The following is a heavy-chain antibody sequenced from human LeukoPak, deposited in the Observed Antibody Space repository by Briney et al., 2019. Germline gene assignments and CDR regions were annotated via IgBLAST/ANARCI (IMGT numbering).Heavy chain of an antibody. D-gene: IGHD3-10*01. J-gene: IGHJ6*03. CDR3: ARHWRPKGITMIRGVRPYYYMDV. V-gene: IGHV5-51*01. Sequence: GESPKIPCQGSGYSFTNYWIGRVPPMPGKGPEGKGGIDPGESHTRYSPSFQGQVTISADKSISTAYLQWSSLKASDTAMYYCARHWRPKGITMIRGVRPYYYMDVWGKGTTVTVSS. CDR2: IDPGESHT. CDR1: GYSFTNYW.